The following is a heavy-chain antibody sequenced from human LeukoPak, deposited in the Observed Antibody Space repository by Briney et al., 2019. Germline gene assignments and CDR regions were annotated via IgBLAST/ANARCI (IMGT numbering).Heavy chain of an antibody. J-gene: IGHJ4*02. Sequence: GGSLRLSCAASGFTFSNYAMSWVRQAPGKGLDWVSTISGSGATTYYADSVKGRFTISRDNFKSTLYLQMNSLRAEDTAVYYCAKDPTFGGVIVVDYFDYWGQGTLVTVSS. CDR1: GFTFSNYA. CDR2: ISGSGATT. CDR3: AKDPTFGGVIVVDYFDY. D-gene: IGHD3-16*02. V-gene: IGHV3-23*01.